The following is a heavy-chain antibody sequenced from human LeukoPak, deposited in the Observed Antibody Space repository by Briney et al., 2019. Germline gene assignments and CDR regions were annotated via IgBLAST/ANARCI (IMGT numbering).Heavy chain of an antibody. CDR2: IYYSGST. V-gene: IGHV4-61*05. J-gene: IGHJ4*02. Sequence: PSETLSLTCTVSGGSISSSSYYWGWIRQPPGKGLEWIGYIYYSGSTNYNPSLKSRVTISVDTSKNQFSLKLSSVTAADTAVYYCARLGTTREHDDYWGQGTLVTVSS. CDR3: ARLGTTREHDDY. CDR1: GGSISSSSYY. D-gene: IGHD4-17*01.